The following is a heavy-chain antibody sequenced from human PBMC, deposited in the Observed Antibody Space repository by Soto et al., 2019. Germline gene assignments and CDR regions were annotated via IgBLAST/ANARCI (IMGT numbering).Heavy chain of an antibody. CDR1: GGSISSYY. Sequence: SETLSLTCTVSGGSISSYYWGWIRQPPGKGLEWIGYIHYTGSTIYNPSLKTRVTISVDTSKNQFSLKLRSVTAADTAVYYCARLGGYYQALDSWGQGTLVTVSS. J-gene: IGHJ4*02. D-gene: IGHD3-22*01. V-gene: IGHV4-59*08. CDR2: IHYTGST. CDR3: ARLGGYYQALDS.